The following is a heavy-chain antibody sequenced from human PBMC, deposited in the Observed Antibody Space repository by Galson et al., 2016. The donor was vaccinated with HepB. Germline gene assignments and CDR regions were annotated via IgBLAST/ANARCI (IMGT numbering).Heavy chain of an antibody. J-gene: IGHJ5*01. CDR2: ISVYNSST. CDR3: ARLSSSSFYPSSKWFDS. Sequence: SVKVSCKASGYTFTNFDINWVRQAPGQGLEWMGWISVYNSSTFYAQKFQGRVTMTTDTSTHTAYLEVSGLRSDDTAVYYCARLSSSSFYPSSKWFDSWGQGTLATVSS. D-gene: IGHD6-6*01. V-gene: IGHV1-18*01. CDR1: GYTFTNFD.